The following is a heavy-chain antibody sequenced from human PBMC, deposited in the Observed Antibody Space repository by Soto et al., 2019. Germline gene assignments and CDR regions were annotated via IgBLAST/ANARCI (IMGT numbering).Heavy chain of an antibody. Sequence: EVQLVESGGGLVQPGESLRLSCVASGFTFSTSWMSWVRQAPGKGPEWVANIRGDGGEKYYADSVKGRFTISRDNAKNSLLLEMNSLRAEDTALYQCARCVGAVAGSNWGQGTLVTVSS. D-gene: IGHD6-19*01. CDR3: ARCVGAVAGSN. CDR1: GFTFSTSW. CDR2: IRGDGGEK. J-gene: IGHJ4*02. V-gene: IGHV3-7*03.